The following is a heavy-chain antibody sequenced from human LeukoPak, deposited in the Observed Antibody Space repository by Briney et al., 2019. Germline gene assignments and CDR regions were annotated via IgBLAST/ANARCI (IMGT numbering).Heavy chain of an antibody. CDR2: IYYSGST. J-gene: IGHJ5*02. CDR3: ARSDYGGYDLLTWFDP. D-gene: IGHD4-17*01. V-gene: IGHV4-59*12. CDR1: GGSISSYY. Sequence: SETLSLTCTVSGGSISSYYWSWIRQPPGKGLEWIGYIYYSGSTNYNPSLKSRVTISVDTSKNQFSLKLRSVTAADTAVYYCARSDYGGYDLLTWFDPWGQGTLVTVSS.